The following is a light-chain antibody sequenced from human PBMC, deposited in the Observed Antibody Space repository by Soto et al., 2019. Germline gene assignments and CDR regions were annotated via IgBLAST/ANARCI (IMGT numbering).Light chain of an antibody. V-gene: IGKV3-11*01. CDR2: DAS. CDR3: QQRGSWPLT. CDR1: QSISNY. J-gene: IGKJ4*01. Sequence: EVVLPQSPVTVSLSPGERATLSCRASQSISNYLAWYQQRPGQPPSLVIYDASKRAPGIPARFSGGGSGTDFTLTISGLQPEDSAVYYCQQRGSWPLTFGGGTKV.